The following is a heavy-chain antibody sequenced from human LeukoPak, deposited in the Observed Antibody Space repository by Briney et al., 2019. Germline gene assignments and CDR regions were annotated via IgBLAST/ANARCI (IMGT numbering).Heavy chain of an antibody. CDR1: GFTFTDHY. Sequence: ASVKVSCKTSGFTFTDHYFHWVRQTPGRGLEWMGWINGKRGDTNYAQKFQDRVTMTRDTSISTFYIQLSSLTADDTAVYYCARDFDWGPDYWGQGTLVTVSS. J-gene: IGHJ4*02. CDR3: ARDFDWGPDY. D-gene: IGHD3-9*01. V-gene: IGHV1-2*02. CDR2: INGKRGDT.